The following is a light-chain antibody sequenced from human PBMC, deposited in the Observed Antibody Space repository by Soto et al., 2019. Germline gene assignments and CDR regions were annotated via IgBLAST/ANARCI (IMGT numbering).Light chain of an antibody. CDR1: SSNIGSNT. CDR3: SSYGGRYNYV. Sequence: VLTQPPSASGTPGQRVTISCSGSSSNIGSNTVNWYQQLPGTAPKLLIYSNNQRPSGVPDRFSGSKSGNTASLTVSGLRAEDEADYYCSSYGGRYNYVFGTGTKVTVL. V-gene: IGLV1-44*01. J-gene: IGLJ1*01. CDR2: SNN.